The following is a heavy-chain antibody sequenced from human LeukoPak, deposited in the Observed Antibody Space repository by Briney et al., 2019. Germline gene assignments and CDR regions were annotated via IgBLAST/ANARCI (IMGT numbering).Heavy chain of an antibody. CDR2: INPSGGTT. D-gene: IGHD2-2*01. V-gene: IGHV1-46*01. J-gene: IGHJ4*02. CDR1: GYXXSXXX. Sequence: ASVKVSCKAYGYXXSXXXXXXXXXXXGXXXXXXGIINPSGGTTTYAQKFQGRVTMTRDTSTGTVYMELYSLRSEDTAVYYCARGPSRGAYYFDYWAQGTLVTVSS. CDR3: ARGPSRGAYYFDY.